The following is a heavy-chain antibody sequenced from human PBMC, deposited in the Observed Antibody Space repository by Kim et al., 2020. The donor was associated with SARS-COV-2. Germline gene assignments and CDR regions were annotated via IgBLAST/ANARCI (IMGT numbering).Heavy chain of an antibody. CDR2: IWYDGNNK. Sequence: GGSLRLSCAASGFTFSSYGMHWVRQAPDKGLEWVAVIWYDGNNKYYADSVKGRFTISRDNSKNTLYLQMNSLRAEDSAMYYCAKFDYGNYNAFDVWGQGTMVTISS. CDR1: GFTFSSYG. J-gene: IGHJ3*01. D-gene: IGHD4-17*01. V-gene: IGHV3-33*06. CDR3: AKFDYGNYNAFDV.